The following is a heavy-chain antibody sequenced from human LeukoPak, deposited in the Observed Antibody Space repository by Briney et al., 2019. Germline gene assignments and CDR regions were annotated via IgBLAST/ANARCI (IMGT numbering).Heavy chain of an antibody. Sequence: SETLSLTCAVYGGSFSGYYWSWIRQPPGKGLEWIGEINHSGSTNYNPSLKSRVTISVDTSKNQFPLKLSSVTAADTAVYYCARGPIYGDYADAFDIWGQGTMVTVSS. CDR3: ARGPIYGDYADAFDI. D-gene: IGHD4-17*01. CDR1: GGSFSGYY. V-gene: IGHV4-34*01. CDR2: INHSGST. J-gene: IGHJ3*02.